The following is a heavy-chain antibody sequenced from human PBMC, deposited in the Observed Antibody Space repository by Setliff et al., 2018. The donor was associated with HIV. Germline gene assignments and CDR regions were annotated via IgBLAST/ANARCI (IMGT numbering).Heavy chain of an antibody. CDR1: GFTFSSYA. Sequence: LRLSCAASGFTFSSYAMHWVRQAPGKGLEWVAVISYDGSNKYYADSVKGRFTISRDNSKNTLYLQMNSLRAEDTAVYYCARDLRGQLDYWGQGTLVTVSS. J-gene: IGHJ4*02. V-gene: IGHV3-30*04. CDR2: ISYDGSNK. CDR3: ARDLRGQLDY. D-gene: IGHD1-26*01.